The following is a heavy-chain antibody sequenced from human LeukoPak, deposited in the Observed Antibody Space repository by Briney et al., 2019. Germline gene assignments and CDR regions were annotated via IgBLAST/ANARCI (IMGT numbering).Heavy chain of an antibody. CDR3: ARDPPGRDGPSLDY. V-gene: IGHV3-74*03. J-gene: IGHJ4*02. CDR1: GFTLRDYR. Sequence: GALGLPCSAPGFTLRDYRMPWVPPPPGKGVVWVSRIKNDESSTMYADSVKGRFTTTRDNAKNTLYLQMNSLRTEDTAVYYCARDPPGRDGPSLDYWGQGTLVTVSS. D-gene: IGHD5-24*01. CDR2: IKNDESST.